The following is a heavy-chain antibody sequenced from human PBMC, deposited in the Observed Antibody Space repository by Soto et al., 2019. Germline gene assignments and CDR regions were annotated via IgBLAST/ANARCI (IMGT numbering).Heavy chain of an antibody. J-gene: IGHJ4*02. CDR3: ARHGGDVVMVRD. D-gene: IGHD2-21*01. CDR2: ISTTGVT. Sequence: QVKLQESGRGLVKPSETLSFSCTVSGGSLGDVYWTWIRQPPGKEMEWIGYISTTGVTNYSPSLKSRVTMSTDTSKNQFSLNLSSVTAADTAIYFCARHGGDVVMVRDWGQGIQVTVSS. CDR1: GGSLGDVY. V-gene: IGHV4-59*08.